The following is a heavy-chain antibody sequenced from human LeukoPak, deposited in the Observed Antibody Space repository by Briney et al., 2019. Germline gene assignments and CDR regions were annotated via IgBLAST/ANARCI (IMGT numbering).Heavy chain of an antibody. CDR3: ANRWY. CDR2: ISYDGREK. J-gene: IGHJ4*02. Sequence: GWSLRLSCTASGFTFSNYGLHWLRQAPGKGVEWVAHISYDGREKNYADSVKGRFTISRDNSKNTLYLQMNSLRAEDTAVYYCANRWYWGQGTLVTVSS. D-gene: IGHD2-15*01. V-gene: IGHV3-30*18. CDR1: GFTFSNYG.